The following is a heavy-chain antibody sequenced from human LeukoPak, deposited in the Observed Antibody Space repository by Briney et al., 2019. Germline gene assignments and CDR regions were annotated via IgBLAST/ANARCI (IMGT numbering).Heavy chain of an antibody. J-gene: IGHJ4*02. Sequence: GGSLRLSCAASGFTFSSYGMSWVRQAPGKGLEWVSAISGSGGSTYYADSVKGRFTISRDNSKNTLYLQMNSLRAEDTAVYYCARGLGATGGDDYWGQGTLVTVSS. CDR2: ISGSGGST. CDR1: GFTFSSYG. D-gene: IGHD1-26*01. V-gene: IGHV3-23*01. CDR3: ARGLGATGGDDY.